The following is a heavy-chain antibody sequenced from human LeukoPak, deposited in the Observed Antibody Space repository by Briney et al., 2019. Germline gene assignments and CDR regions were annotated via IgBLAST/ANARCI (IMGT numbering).Heavy chain of an antibody. J-gene: IGHJ6*02. CDR1: GGSISSYY. D-gene: IGHD3-3*01. CDR2: IYYSGGT. Sequence: PSETLSLTCTVSGGSISSYYWSWIRQPPGKGLEWIGYIYYSGGTNYNPSLKSRVTISVDTSKNQFSLKLSSVTAADTAVYYCARHYYDFWSGSYYYYGMDVWGQGTTVTVSS. CDR3: ARHYYDFWSGSYYYYGMDV. V-gene: IGHV4-59*01.